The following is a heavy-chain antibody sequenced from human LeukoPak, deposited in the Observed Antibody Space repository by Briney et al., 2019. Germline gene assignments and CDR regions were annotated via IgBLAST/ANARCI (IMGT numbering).Heavy chain of an antibody. J-gene: IGHJ1*01. V-gene: IGHV3-11*06. Sequence: GGSLRLSCAASGFTFSDYYMSWIRQAPGKGLEWVSYISSSSRYTNYADSVKGRFTISRDNAKNSLYLQMNRLRAEDTAVYYCARDPRWGEVVPAAIYFQHWGQGTLATVSS. CDR2: ISSSSRYT. CDR1: GFTFSDYY. D-gene: IGHD2-2*01. CDR3: ARDPRWGEVVPAAIYFQH.